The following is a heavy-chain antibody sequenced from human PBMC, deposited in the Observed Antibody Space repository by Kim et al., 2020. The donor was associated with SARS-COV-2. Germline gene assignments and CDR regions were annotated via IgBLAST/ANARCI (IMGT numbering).Heavy chain of an antibody. V-gene: IGHV3-30*18. J-gene: IGHJ4*02. CDR3: AKEGGSGYFDY. CDR1: GFTFSSYG. CDR2: ISYDGSNK. D-gene: IGHD2-15*01. Sequence: GGSLRLSCAASGFTFSSYGMHWVRQAPGKGLEWVAVISYDGSNKYYADSVKGRFTISRDNSKNTLYLQMNSLRAEDTAVYYCAKEGGSGYFDYWGQGTLVTVSS.